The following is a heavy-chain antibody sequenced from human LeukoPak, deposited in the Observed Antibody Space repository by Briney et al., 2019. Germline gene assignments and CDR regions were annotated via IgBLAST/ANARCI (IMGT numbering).Heavy chain of an antibody. J-gene: IGHJ4*02. Sequence: PGGSLRLSCAASGFIFSDYYMSWIRQAPGKGLEWVSYISSSGSTMYYTDSVKGRFTISRDNAKDSLYLQMNSLRAEDTAIYYCATYRQVLLPFESWGQGTLVTVSS. CDR1: GFIFSDYY. CDR3: ATYRQVLLPFES. CDR2: ISSSGSTM. V-gene: IGHV3-11*01. D-gene: IGHD2-8*02.